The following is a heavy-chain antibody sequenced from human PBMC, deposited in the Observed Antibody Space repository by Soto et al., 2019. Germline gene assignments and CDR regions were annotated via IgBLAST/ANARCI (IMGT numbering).Heavy chain of an antibody. Sequence: PGGSLRLSCAASGFTFSGYWMSWVRQAPGKGLEWVANIKEDGSGKYYVDSVKGRFTISRDNAKNSLYLQMNSLRAEDTAVYYCAKTRGYSGVYYFDYWGQGTLVTVSS. CDR3: AKTRGYSGVYYFDY. CDR1: GFTFSGYW. CDR2: IKEDGSGK. V-gene: IGHV3-7*01. J-gene: IGHJ4*02. D-gene: IGHD5-12*01.